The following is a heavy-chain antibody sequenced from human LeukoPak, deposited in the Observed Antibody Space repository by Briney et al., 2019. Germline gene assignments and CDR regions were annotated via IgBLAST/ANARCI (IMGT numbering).Heavy chain of an antibody. D-gene: IGHD2-8*01. Sequence: HPGGSLRLSCSASGFPFNTYAIHWVRQAPGKGLEYVAGISSNGDNTDFADSAKGRFTISRDNSKNTLFLQMNNLRPEDTAVYYCVKDLNGTWSFDYWGQGTQVTVSS. J-gene: IGHJ4*02. CDR1: GFPFNTYA. V-gene: IGHV3-64D*06. CDR2: ISSNGDNT. CDR3: VKDLNGTWSFDY.